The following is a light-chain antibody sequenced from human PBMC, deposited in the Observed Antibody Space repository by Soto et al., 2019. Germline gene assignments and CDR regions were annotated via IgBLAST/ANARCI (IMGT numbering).Light chain of an antibody. CDR1: SSDVGAYYS. CDR2: GVT. J-gene: IGLJ1*01. Sequence: QSVLTQPASVSGSPGQSITISCTGTSSDVGAYYSVSWYQHHPGKAPKLIIYGVTNRPSGVSNRFSVSKSGNTASLPISGLQAKDEADYHCSSYTSGSSHYVFGTGTKVTVL. V-gene: IGLV2-14*01. CDR3: SSYTSGSSHYV.